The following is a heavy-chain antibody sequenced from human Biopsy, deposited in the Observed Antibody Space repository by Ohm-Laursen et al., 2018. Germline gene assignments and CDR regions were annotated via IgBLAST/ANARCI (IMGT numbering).Heavy chain of an antibody. CDR3: AADINVWNVNY. CDR2: FAPENGKT. V-gene: IGHV1-24*01. Sequence: ASVKVSCKVSGYTLTELSMHWVRQAPGQGLGWMGGFAPENGKTVYAQNFQARVSMTEDTSTDTAYMELRSLRSEDMAVYYCAADINVWNVNYWGQGTQVTVSS. D-gene: IGHD1-1*01. CDR1: GYTLTELS. J-gene: IGHJ4*02.